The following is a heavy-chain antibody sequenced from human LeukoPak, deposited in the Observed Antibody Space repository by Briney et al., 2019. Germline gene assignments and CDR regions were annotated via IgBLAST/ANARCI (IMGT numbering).Heavy chain of an antibody. CDR2: IYLGDSDT. CDR3: ARGIAAAAIGY. Sequence: GESLKIYCKGSGYRFTNYLIDWVRQMPGKGLEWIGIIYLGDSDTRYSPSFQGQVTISADKSISTAYLQWSSLKASDTAMYYCARGIAAAAIGYWGQGTLVTVSS. D-gene: IGHD6-13*01. J-gene: IGHJ4*02. CDR1: GYRFTNYL. V-gene: IGHV5-51*01.